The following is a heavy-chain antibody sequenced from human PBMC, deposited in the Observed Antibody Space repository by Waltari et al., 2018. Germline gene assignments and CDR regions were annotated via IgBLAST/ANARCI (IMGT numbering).Heavy chain of an antibody. CDR1: GYSISSGYY. J-gene: IGHJ4*02. CDR3: ASAYSSSWWGVLDY. D-gene: IGHD6-13*01. Sequence: QVQLQESGPGLVKPSETLSLTCAVSGYSISSGYYWGWIRQPPGKGLEWIGSIYHSGRTYYNPSLKIRVTISVDTSKNQFSLKLSSVTAADTAVYYCASAYSSSWWGVLDYWGQGTLVTVSS. CDR2: IYHSGRT. V-gene: IGHV4-38-2*01.